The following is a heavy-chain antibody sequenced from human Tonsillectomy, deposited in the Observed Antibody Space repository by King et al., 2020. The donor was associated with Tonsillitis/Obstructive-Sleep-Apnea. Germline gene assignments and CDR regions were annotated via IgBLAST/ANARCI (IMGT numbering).Heavy chain of an antibody. V-gene: IGHV3-30*18. CDR3: AKEQAAWDAFDI. Sequence: VQLVESGGGVVQPGRSLILSCASSGFTFSSCGMHGVRQAPGKGLEWVAVISDDGDNKDYADSVKGRFTISRDKSKNTLYLQMNSLRAEDTSIYYCAKEQAAWDAFDIWGQGTMVTVSS. CDR2: ISDDGDNK. J-gene: IGHJ3*02. CDR1: GFTFSSCG. D-gene: IGHD6-25*01.